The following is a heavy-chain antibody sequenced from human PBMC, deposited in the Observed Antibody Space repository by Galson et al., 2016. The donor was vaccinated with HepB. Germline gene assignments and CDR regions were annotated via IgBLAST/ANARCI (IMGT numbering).Heavy chain of an antibody. J-gene: IGHJ2*01. CDR1: GFTFSTYS. CDR2: ISITSGYK. Sequence: SLRLSCAASGFTFSTYSMNWVRQAPGKGLEWVSFISITSGYKYYADSLKGRVTFSRDNAKNSLYLQMNSLRAEDTAVYYCARPPEGDRRYFDLWGRGTLVTVSS. D-gene: IGHD3-16*01. CDR3: ARPPEGDRRYFDL. V-gene: IGHV3-21*01.